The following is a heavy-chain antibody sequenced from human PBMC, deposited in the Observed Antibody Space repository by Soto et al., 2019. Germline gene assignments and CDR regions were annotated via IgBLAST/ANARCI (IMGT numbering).Heavy chain of an antibody. J-gene: IGHJ5*02. V-gene: IGHV4-31*03. CDR1: GGSISSGGYY. D-gene: IGHD2-15*01. CDR2: FYYSGST. CDR3: ARDRCSGGSCYWFDP. Sequence: SETLSLTCTVSGGSISSGGYYWSWIRQHPGKGLEWIGYFYYSGSTYYNPSLKSRVTISVDTSKNQFSLKLSSVTAADTAVYYCARDRCSGGSCYWFDPWGQGTLVTVSS.